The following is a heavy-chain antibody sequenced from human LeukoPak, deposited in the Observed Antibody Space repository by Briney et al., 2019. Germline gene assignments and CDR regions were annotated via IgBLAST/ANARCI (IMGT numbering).Heavy chain of an antibody. V-gene: IGHV1-46*01. CDR2: INPSGGST. Sequence: ASVKVSCTASGGTFSSYAISWVRRAPGQGLEWMGIINPSGGSTSYAQKFQGRVTMTRDTSTSTVYMELSSLRSEDTAVYYCARGNYGDHNFDYWGQGTLVTVSS. D-gene: IGHD4-17*01. CDR1: GGTFSSYA. J-gene: IGHJ4*02. CDR3: ARGNYGDHNFDY.